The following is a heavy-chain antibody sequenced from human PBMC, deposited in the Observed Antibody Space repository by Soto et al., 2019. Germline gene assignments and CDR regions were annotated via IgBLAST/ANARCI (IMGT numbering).Heavy chain of an antibody. V-gene: IGHV1-69*06. CDR3: ARGVYSSGWYVEIGMDV. Sequence: GPPVKVSCKASGGTFSSYAISWVRQAPGQGLEWMGGIIPIFGTANYAQKFQGRVTITADKSTSTAYMELSSLRSEDTAVYYCARGVYSSGWYVEIGMDVWGQGTTVTVSS. CDR1: GGTFSSYA. CDR2: IIPIFGTA. J-gene: IGHJ6*02. D-gene: IGHD6-19*01.